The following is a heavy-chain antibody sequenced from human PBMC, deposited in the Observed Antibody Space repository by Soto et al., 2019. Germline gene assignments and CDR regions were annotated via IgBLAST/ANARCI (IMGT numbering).Heavy chain of an antibody. CDR2: INPSGGST. J-gene: IGHJ4*02. Sequence: GASVKVSCKASGYTFTSYYMHWVRQAPGQGLEWMGIINPSGGSTSYAQKFQGRVTMTRDTSTSTVYMELSSLRSEDTAVYYCARDRYYDYVWGSYRPPSPVYWGQGTLVTVSS. CDR1: GYTFTSYY. V-gene: IGHV1-46*01. CDR3: ARDRYYDYVWGSYRPPSPVY. D-gene: IGHD3-16*02.